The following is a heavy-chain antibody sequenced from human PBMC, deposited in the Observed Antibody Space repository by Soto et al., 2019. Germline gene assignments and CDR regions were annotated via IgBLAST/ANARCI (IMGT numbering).Heavy chain of an antibody. J-gene: IGHJ4*02. D-gene: IGHD4-17*01. V-gene: IGHV3-30*18. CDR3: AKDHLTTTVTTVGY. Sequence: QVQLVESGGGVVQPGRSLRLSCAASGFTFSNYGMHWVRQAPGKGLEWVAVISYHGSDKYYADSVKGRFTISRDNSKNTLYLQMDSLRAEDTAAYYCAKDHLTTTVTTVGYWGQGTLVTVSS. CDR2: ISYHGSDK. CDR1: GFTFSNYG.